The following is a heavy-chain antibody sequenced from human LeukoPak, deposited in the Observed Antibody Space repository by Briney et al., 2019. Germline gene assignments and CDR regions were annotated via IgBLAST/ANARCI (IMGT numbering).Heavy chain of an antibody. J-gene: IGHJ5*02. Sequence: SETLSLTCTVSGGSISSYYWSWIRQPAGKGLEWIGRIYTSGSTNYNPSLKSRVTMSVGTSKNQFSLKLSSVTAADTAVYYCAREGGDIVVAIAGFGGEVNWFDPWGQGTLVTVSS. CDR2: IYTSGST. CDR1: GGSISSYY. D-gene: IGHD2-15*01. V-gene: IGHV4-4*07. CDR3: AREGGDIVVAIAGFGGEVNWFDP.